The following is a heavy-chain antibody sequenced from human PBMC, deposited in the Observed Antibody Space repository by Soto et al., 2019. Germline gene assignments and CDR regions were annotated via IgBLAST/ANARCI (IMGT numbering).Heavy chain of an antibody. V-gene: IGHV2-5*02. D-gene: IGHD1-7*01. CDR2: IYWDDDK. CDR1: GFSLSTSGVG. Sequence: QITLKESGPTLVKPTQTLTLTCTFSGFSLSTSGVGVGWIRQPPGKALEWLALIYWDDDKRYSPSLKSRLTITKDTSKNQVVLTMTNMDPVDTATYYCVHRRGAASGTTWFDPWGQGTLVTVSS. CDR3: VHRRGAASGTTWFDP. J-gene: IGHJ5*02.